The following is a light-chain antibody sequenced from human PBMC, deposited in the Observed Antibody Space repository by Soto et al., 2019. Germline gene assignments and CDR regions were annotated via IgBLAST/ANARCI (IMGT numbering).Light chain of an antibody. V-gene: IGKV1-33*01. Sequence: DIQMTQSPSSLSASVGDRVTITCQASHDISNYLNWYQQKPGQAPKLLIYDASNLETGVPSRFSGSGSGTDFTFTISSLQPEDFATYYCQQYDNLLFTFGPRTKVDVK. CDR2: DAS. J-gene: IGKJ3*01. CDR1: HDISNY. CDR3: QQYDNLLFT.